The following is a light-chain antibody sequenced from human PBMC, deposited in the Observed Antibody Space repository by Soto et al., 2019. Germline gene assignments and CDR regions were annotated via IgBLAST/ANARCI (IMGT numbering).Light chain of an antibody. CDR3: SSYTRSISLL. CDR2: DVS. CDR1: SSDVGGYNY. Sequence: QSALTQPASVSGSPGQSITISCTGTSSDVGGYNYVSWYQQHPGKAPKLMLYDVSKRPSGVSNRFSGSKSGNTASLTISGLQAEDEADYYCSSYTRSISLLFGGGTKLTVL. V-gene: IGLV2-14*03. J-gene: IGLJ2*01.